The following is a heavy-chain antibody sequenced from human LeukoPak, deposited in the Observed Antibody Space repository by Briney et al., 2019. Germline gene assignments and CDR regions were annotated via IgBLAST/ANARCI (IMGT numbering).Heavy chain of an antibody. V-gene: IGHV3-23*01. D-gene: IGHD5/OR15-5a*01. J-gene: IGHJ4*02. CDR2: INTGGGTT. CDR1: GFTFSIYW. CDR3: ARGGMSNSGFDC. Sequence: PGGSLRLSCEASGFTFSIYWMNWVRQAPGKGLEWVSVINTGGGTTHYADSVKGRFTISRDNSRNTLSLQMNSLRAEDTAVYYCARGGMSNSGFDCWGQGTLVTLSS.